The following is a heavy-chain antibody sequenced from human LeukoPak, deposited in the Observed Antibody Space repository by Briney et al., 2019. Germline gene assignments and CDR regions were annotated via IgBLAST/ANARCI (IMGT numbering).Heavy chain of an antibody. CDR3: AKDKDFWSGYYRGVPYFYGLDV. CDR2: ISYDGSNK. D-gene: IGHD3-3*01. Sequence: GRSLRLSCAASGFTFSSYGMHGVRQAPGKGLEWVAVISYDGSNKYYADSVKGRFTISRDNAKNTLYLQMNSLRAEHTAVYYCAKDKDFWSGYYRGVPYFYGLDVWGQGTTVTVSS. CDR1: GFTFSSYG. V-gene: IGHV3-30*18. J-gene: IGHJ6*02.